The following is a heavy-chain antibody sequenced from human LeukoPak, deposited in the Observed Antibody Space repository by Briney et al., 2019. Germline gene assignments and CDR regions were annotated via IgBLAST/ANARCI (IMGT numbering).Heavy chain of an antibody. CDR2: ISSSSSYI. Sequence: GGSLRLSCAASGFTFSSYSMNWVRQAPGKGLEWVSSISSSSSYIYYADSVKGRFTISRDNAKNSLYLQMNSLRAEDTAVYYCARDLYSRSYYDSGGLNHYYYGMDVWGQGTTVTVSS. CDR1: GFTFSSYS. V-gene: IGHV3-21*01. CDR3: ARDLYSRSYYDSGGLNHYYYGMDV. J-gene: IGHJ6*02. D-gene: IGHD3-22*01.